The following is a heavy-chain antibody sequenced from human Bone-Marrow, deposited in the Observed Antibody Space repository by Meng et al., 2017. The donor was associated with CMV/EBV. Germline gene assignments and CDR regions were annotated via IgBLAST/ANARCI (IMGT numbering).Heavy chain of an antibody. Sequence: KFSCKGSGYTFTSYGLSWVRQAPGQGLEWMGWISAYNGNTNYAQKLQGRVTMTTDTSTSTAYMELRSLRSDDTAVYYCARDMRGDYWGQGTLVTVSS. CDR3: ARDMRGDY. V-gene: IGHV1-18*01. CDR1: GYTFTSYG. CDR2: ISAYNGNT. D-gene: IGHD3-16*01. J-gene: IGHJ4*02.